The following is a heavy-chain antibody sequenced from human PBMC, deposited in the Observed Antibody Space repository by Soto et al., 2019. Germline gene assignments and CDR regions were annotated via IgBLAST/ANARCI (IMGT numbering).Heavy chain of an antibody. CDR2: ISPKSGGT. CDR1: GYSFIDYY. J-gene: IGHJ4*02. CDR3: ARPPGYIIDCYYFDL. V-gene: IGHV1-2*02. Sequence: QVQLVQSGAEVKKPGASVKVSCEASGYSFIDYYIHWVRQAPGQGFEWMGRISPKSGGTNYAQKFEGRVTMTWDTSQNTPYMNMGSLKSNDTAVFYCARPPGYIIDCYYFDLGGQGTRVTVSS. D-gene: IGHD3-9*01.